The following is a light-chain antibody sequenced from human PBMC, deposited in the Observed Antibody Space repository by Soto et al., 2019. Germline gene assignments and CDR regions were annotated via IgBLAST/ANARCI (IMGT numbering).Light chain of an antibody. CDR2: GAS. CDR3: QQYNNWPPWT. V-gene: IGKV3-15*01. CDR1: QSVSSN. J-gene: IGKJ1*01. Sequence: EILMTQSPAILSVXPXXXXXXXXMASQSVSSNLAWYQQKPGQAPRLLIYGASTRATGIPARFSGSGSGTEFTLTISSLQSEDFAVYYCQQYNNWPPWTFGQGTKVDIK.